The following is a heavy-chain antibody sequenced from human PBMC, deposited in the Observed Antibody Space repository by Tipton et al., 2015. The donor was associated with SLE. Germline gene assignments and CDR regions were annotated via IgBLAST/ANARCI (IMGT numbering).Heavy chain of an antibody. V-gene: IGHV4-61*02. Sequence: TLSLTCSVSGVSISTSRYYWGWIRQPAGKGLEWVGRIYNSGFTSYNPSLQSRVTISVDTSENQFFLKLSSVTAADTAVYYCARGSGSYSLDYWGQGTLVTVSS. J-gene: IGHJ4*02. CDR3: ARGSGSYSLDY. D-gene: IGHD3-22*01. CDR1: GVSISTSRYY. CDR2: IYNSGFT.